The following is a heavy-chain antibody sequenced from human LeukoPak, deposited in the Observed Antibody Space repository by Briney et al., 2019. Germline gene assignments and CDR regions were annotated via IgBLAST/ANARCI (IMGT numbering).Heavy chain of an antibody. V-gene: IGHV3-20*04. J-gene: IGHJ4*02. D-gene: IGHD3-10*01. CDR1: GFTFDDYA. Sequence: GGSLRLSCAASGFTFDDYAMSWVRQVPGKGLEWVSGINWNGDSTGYADSVKGRFTISRDNAKNSLYLQMNSLRAEDTALYYRARDRVTVFRGVWDYWGQGTLVTVSS. CDR3: ARDRVTVFRGVWDY. CDR2: INWNGDST.